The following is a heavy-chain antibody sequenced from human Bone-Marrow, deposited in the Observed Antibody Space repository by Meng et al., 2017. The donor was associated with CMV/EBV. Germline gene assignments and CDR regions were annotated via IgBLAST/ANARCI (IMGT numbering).Heavy chain of an antibody. CDR2: ISSSSSYI. V-gene: IGHV3-21*01. CDR3: ARGGYGSGSYYYYYGMDV. Sequence: GGSLRLSCAASGFTFSSYSMNWVRQAPGKGLEWVSSISSSSSYIYYADSVKGRFTISRDNAKNSLYLQMNSLRAEDTAVYYCARGGYGSGSYYYYYGMDVWGQGTTVTVSS. CDR1: GFTFSSYS. D-gene: IGHD3-10*01. J-gene: IGHJ6*01.